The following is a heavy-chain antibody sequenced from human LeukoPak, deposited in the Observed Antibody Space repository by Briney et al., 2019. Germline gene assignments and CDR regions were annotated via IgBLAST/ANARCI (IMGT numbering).Heavy chain of an antibody. CDR2: ISGSGGST. V-gene: IGHV3-23*01. Sequence: GGSLRLSCAASGFTFSSYAMSWVRQAPGKGLEWVSAISGSGGSTYYADSVKGRFTISRDNAKDSLYLQMNSLRAEDTAVYYCARGSYYSIYWGQGTLVTVSS. J-gene: IGHJ4*02. CDR3: ARGSYYSIY. CDR1: GFTFSSYA. D-gene: IGHD4-11*01.